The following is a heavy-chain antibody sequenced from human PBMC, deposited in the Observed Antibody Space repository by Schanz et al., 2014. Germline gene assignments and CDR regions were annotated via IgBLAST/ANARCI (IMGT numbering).Heavy chain of an antibody. CDR1: GGSISSGGYS. Sequence: QVQLQESGPGLVKPSQTLSLTCAVSGGSISSGGYSWSWIRQPPGKGLEWIGYIFFRGSTYYNPSLKSRVNIQIDPSTNQSSPRQSCVTAADTAVYYCYGMDVWGQGTTVTVSS. V-gene: IGHV4-30-4*07. J-gene: IGHJ6*02. CDR3: YGMDV. CDR2: IFFRGST.